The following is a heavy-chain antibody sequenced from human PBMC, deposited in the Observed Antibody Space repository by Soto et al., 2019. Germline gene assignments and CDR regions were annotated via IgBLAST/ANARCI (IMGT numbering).Heavy chain of an antibody. CDR1: GGSVSSGSYY. J-gene: IGHJ4*02. V-gene: IGHV4-61*01. CDR3: ARVGWEDDSSGSFDY. D-gene: IGHD3-22*01. Sequence: QVQLQESGPGLVKPSETLSLTCTVSGGSVSSGSYYWSWIRQPPGKGLEWIGYIYYSGSTNYNPSHTSRVTISVDTSKNQFSLKLSSVTAADTAVYYCARVGWEDDSSGSFDYWGQGTLVTVSS. CDR2: IYYSGST.